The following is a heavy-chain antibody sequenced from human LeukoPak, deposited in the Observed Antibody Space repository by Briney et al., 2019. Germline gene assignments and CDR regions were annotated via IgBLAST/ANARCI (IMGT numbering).Heavy chain of an antibody. CDR3: ARDLYDYGDPRDLGGDY. V-gene: IGHV3-30*04. Sequence: PGRSLRLSCAASGFTFSSYAMHWVRQAPGKGLEWVAVISYDGSNKYYADSVKGRFTISRDNSKNTLYLQMNSLRAEDTAVYYCARDLYDYGDPRDLGGDYWGQGTLVIVSS. J-gene: IGHJ4*02. D-gene: IGHD4-17*01. CDR2: ISYDGSNK. CDR1: GFTFSSYA.